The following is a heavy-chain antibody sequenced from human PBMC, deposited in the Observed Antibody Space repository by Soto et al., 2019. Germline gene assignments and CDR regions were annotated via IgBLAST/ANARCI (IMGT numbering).Heavy chain of an antibody. D-gene: IGHD1-26*01. Sequence: TGGSLRLSCAASGFTFSSYAMSWVRQAPGKGLEWVSAISGSGGSTYYADSVKGRFTISRDNSKNTLYLQMNSLRAEDTAVYYCAKADGSYYDLYFDYWGQGTLVTVSS. CDR3: AKADGSYYDLYFDY. V-gene: IGHV3-23*01. CDR2: ISGSGGST. J-gene: IGHJ4*02. CDR1: GFTFSSYA.